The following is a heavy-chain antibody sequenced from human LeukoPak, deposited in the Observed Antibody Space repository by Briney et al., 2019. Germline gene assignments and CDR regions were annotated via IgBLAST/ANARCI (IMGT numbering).Heavy chain of an antibody. CDR1: GFRVRNNY. V-gene: IGHV3-53*01. Sequence: PGGSLSLSFAASGFRVRNNYMSWVRPAPGEGLEWVSVIYSGGTIRYADSVKGRFTISRDNSRDTLHLQMNSLRVDDTAVYYCVRAVHHLFYSDSSGYYGDAFDVWGQGTVVTVSS. CDR2: IYSGGTI. CDR3: VRAVHHLFYSDSSGYYGDAFDV. D-gene: IGHD3-22*01. J-gene: IGHJ3*01.